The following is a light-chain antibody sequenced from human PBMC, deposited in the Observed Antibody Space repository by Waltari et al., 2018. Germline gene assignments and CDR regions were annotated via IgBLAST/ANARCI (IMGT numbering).Light chain of an antibody. V-gene: IGKV3-15*01. CDR1: QSVTTK. CDR3: QQYDKWPPWT. J-gene: IGKJ1*01. CDR2: GAS. Sequence: EIVMTQSPATLYMSPGERATLSCRASQSVTTKLARYQQKPGQAPRLLIYGASSRAAGIPGRFSGSGSGTEFTLTISSLQSEDFAVYYCQQYDKWPPWTFGQGTKVGIK.